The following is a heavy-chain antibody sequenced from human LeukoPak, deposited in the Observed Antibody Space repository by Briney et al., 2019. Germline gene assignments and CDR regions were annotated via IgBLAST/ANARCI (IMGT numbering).Heavy chain of an antibody. CDR2: IYHSGST. CDR3: ARDLADYGGSFDY. CDR1: GGSISSGGYY. J-gene: IGHJ4*02. V-gene: IGHV4-30-2*01. D-gene: IGHD4-23*01. Sequence: SQTLSLTCTVSGGSISSGGYYWSWIRQPPGKGLEWIGYIYHSGSTYYNPSLKSRVTISVDRSKNQFSLKLSSVTAADTAVYYCARDLADYGGSFDYWGQGTLVTVSS.